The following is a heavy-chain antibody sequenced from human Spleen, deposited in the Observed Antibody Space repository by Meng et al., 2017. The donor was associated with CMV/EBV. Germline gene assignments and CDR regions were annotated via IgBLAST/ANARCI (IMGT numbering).Heavy chain of an antibody. D-gene: IGHD1/OR15-1a*01. Sequence: GGSLRLSCAASGFTFSSYGMHWVRQAPGKGLEWVAFIRYDGSNKYYADSVKGRFTISRDNSKNTLYLQMNSLRAEDTAVYYCAKDPGPRLPWYYFDYWGQGTLVTVSS. V-gene: IGHV3-30*02. J-gene: IGHJ4*02. CDR3: AKDPGPRLPWYYFDY. CDR2: IRYDGSNK. CDR1: GFTFSSYG.